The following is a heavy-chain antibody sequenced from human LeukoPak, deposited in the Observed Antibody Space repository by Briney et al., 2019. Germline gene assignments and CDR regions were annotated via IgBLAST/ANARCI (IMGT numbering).Heavy chain of an antibody. J-gene: IGHJ4*02. CDR1: GGSISSGGYY. CDR2: IYYSGST. V-gene: IGHV4-31*03. CDR3: ARGDQLLYRFDY. D-gene: IGHD2-2*02. Sequence: PSETLSLTCTVSGGSISSGGYYWSWIRQHPGKGLEWIGYIYYSGSTYYTPSLKSRVTISVDTSKNQLSLKLSSVTAADTAVYYCARGDQLLYRFDYWGQGTLVTVSS.